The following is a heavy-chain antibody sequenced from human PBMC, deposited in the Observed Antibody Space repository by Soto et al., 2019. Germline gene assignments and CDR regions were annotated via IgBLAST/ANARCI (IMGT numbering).Heavy chain of an antibody. J-gene: IGHJ5*02. CDR1: GFTFSSYA. D-gene: IGHD3-22*01. V-gene: IGHV3-23*01. CDR2: ISGSVGST. CDR3: AKPRLSYYYDSSGYSQT. Sequence: PWGSLRLSCAASGFTFSSYAMSWVRQAPGKGLEWVSAISGSVGSTYYADSVKGRFTISRDNSKNTLYLQMNSLRAEDTAVYYCAKPRLSYYYDSSGYSQTWGKGNLVSVSA.